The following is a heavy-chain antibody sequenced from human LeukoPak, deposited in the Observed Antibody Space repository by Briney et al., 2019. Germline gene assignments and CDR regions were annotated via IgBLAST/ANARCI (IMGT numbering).Heavy chain of an antibody. D-gene: IGHD6-6*01. CDR2: INHSGST. V-gene: IGHV4-34*01. Sequence: SETLSLTCAVYGGSFSGYYWSWIRQPPGKWLEWIGEINHSGSTNYNPSLKSRVTISVDTSKNQFSLKLSSVTAADTAVYYCARGRKPRGAARGYYFDYWGQGTLVTVSS. J-gene: IGHJ4*02. CDR1: GGSFSGYY. CDR3: ARGRKPRGAARGYYFDY.